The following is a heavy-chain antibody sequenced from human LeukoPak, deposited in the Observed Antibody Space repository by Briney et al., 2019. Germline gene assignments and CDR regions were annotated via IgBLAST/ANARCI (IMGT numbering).Heavy chain of an antibody. V-gene: IGHV3-21*01. CDR3: AREYCSSTSCLYDY. CDR2: ISSSSSYI. CDR1: GFTFSSYS. D-gene: IGHD2-2*01. J-gene: IGHJ4*02. Sequence: GGSLRLSCAASGFTFSSYSMNWVRQAPGKGLEWVSSISSSSSYIYYADSVKGRFTISRDNAKNSLYLQMNSLRAEDTAVYYCAREYCSSTSCLYDYWGQGTLVTVSS.